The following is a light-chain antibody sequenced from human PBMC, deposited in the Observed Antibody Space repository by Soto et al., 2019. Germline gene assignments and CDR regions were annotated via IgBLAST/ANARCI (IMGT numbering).Light chain of an antibody. CDR3: LSYDTSLRGV. CDR2: ANT. V-gene: IGLV1-40*01. Sequence: QLVLTQPPSVSGAPGQTVTISCTGTSSNIGAGFDVHWYQQLPGAAPKLLIYANTDRPSGVPARFSGSKSVTSASLANTGLPPEDEADYFCLSYDTSLRGVFGGGTKLTVL. J-gene: IGLJ2*01. CDR1: SSNIGAGFD.